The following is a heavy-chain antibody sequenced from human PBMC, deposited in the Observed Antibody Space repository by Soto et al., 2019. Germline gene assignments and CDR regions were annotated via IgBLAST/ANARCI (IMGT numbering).Heavy chain of an antibody. J-gene: IGHJ4*02. Sequence: PGGSLRLSCAASGFTFSSYWMHWVRQAPGKGLVWVSRINSDGSSTSYADSVKGRLTISRDNAKNTLYLQMNSLRAEDTAVYYCARGVTSVSGWYASFDYWGQGTLVTVSS. CDR2: INSDGSST. D-gene: IGHD6-19*01. CDR1: GFTFSSYW. CDR3: ARGVTSVSGWYASFDY. V-gene: IGHV3-74*01.